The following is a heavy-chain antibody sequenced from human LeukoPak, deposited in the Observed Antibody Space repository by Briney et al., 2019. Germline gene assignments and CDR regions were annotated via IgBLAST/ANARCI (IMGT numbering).Heavy chain of an antibody. CDR3: IVFGDSNH. D-gene: IGHD4-17*01. CDR1: GLTGSHNY. Sequence: GGSLRLSCAASGLTGSHNYVSWVRQAPGKGLEWVSAIHTSGDTCYADSVKGRFTISRDTSKNTLYLQINSLRVEDTAVYYCIVFGDSNHWGQGTLVTVS. V-gene: IGHV3-53*01. CDR2: IHTSGDT. J-gene: IGHJ5*02.